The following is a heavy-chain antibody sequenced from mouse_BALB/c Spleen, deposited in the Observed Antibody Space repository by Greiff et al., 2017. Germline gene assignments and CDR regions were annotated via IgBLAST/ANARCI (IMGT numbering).Heavy chain of an antibody. CDR2: ISSGGST. J-gene: IGHJ4*01. CDR1: GFTFSSYA. CDR3: ARGGYDVGAMDY. Sequence: EVKLMESGGGLVKPGGSLKLSCAASGFTFSSYAMSWVRQTPEKRLEWVASISSGGSTYYPDSVKGRFTISRDNARNILYLQMSSLRSEDTAIYYCARGGYDVGAMDYWGQGTSVTVSS. D-gene: IGHD2-2*01. V-gene: IGHV5-6-5*01.